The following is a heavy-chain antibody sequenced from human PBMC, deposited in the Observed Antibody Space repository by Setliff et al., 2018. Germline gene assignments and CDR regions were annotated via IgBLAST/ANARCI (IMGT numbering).Heavy chain of an antibody. V-gene: IGHV1-3*01. CDR1: GYTFTSYA. CDR2: INAGNGDT. Sequence: ASVKVSCKASGYTFTSYAMHWVRQAPGQRLEWMGWINAGNGDTKYSQKFQGRVTITRDTSASTAYMELSGLTSADTAIYYCIVNMVRPVTGLDSWGQGTLVTVSS. J-gene: IGHJ4*02. D-gene: IGHD2-15*01. CDR3: IVNMVRPVTGLDS.